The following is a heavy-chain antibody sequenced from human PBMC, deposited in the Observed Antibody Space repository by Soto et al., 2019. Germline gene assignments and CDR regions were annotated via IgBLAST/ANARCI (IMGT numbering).Heavy chain of an antibody. CDR1: GYTFTSYA. CDR3: ARPVGKDEGKEYCGGDCSIFDY. D-gene: IGHD2-21*02. V-gene: IGHV1-3*04. Sequence: GASVKVSCKASGYTFTSYAMHWVRQAPGQRLEWMGWIDTGNGNTKYSQNFQGRVTITRDTSASTAYMEMSSLRSEDTAVYYCARPVGKDEGKEYCGGDCSIFDYWGQGPLVTVSS. J-gene: IGHJ4*02. CDR2: IDTGNGNT.